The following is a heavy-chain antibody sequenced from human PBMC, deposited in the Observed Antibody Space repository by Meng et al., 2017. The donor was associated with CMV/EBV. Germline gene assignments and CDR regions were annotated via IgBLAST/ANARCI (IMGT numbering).Heavy chain of an antibody. Sequence: GESLKISCAASGFTVSSNYMSWVRQAPGKGLEWVSVIYSGGSTYYADSVEGRFTISRDNSKNTLYLQMNSLRAEDTAVYYCARGGGSYDYFDYWGQGTLVTVSS. CDR3: ARGGGSYDYFDY. D-gene: IGHD1-26*01. V-gene: IGHV3-53*01. J-gene: IGHJ4*02. CDR2: IYSGGST. CDR1: GFTVSSNY.